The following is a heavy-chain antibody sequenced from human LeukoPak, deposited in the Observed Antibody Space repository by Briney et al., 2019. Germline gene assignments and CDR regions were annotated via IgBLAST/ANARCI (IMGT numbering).Heavy chain of an antibody. J-gene: IGHJ4*02. Sequence: GGSLRLSCAAPGFTSSSYSMNWVRQAPGKGLEWVSGFSGSGGSTYYAASVKGRFTISRDNSKNTLFLQMNSLRAEDTAVYYCAKGRGSFRYALFDYWGQGILVTVSS. CDR3: AKGRGSFRYALFDY. V-gene: IGHV3-23*01. CDR1: GFTSSSYS. D-gene: IGHD1-26*01. CDR2: FSGSGGST.